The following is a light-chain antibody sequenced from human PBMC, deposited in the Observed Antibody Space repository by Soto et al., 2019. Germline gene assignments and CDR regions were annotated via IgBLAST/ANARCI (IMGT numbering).Light chain of an antibody. Sequence: DIQMTQSPSTLSASVGDRVTITCRASQSISSWLAWYQQKPGKAPRLLIYKASSLESGVPSSFSGSGSGTEFTLTISSLQPDDFATYYCQQYDDYPLTFGGGTKVGSN. J-gene: IGKJ4*01. CDR1: QSISSW. CDR3: QQYDDYPLT. CDR2: KAS. V-gene: IGKV1-5*03.